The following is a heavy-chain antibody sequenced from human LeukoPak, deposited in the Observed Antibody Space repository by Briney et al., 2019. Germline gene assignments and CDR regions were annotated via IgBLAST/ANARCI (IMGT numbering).Heavy chain of an antibody. CDR3: ARRKVGAKGPDY. CDR1: GGSISSSSYY. D-gene: IGHD1-26*01. Sequence: KASETLSLTCTVSGGSISSSSYYWGWIRQPPGKGLEWIGEINHSGSTNYNPSLKSRVTISVDTSKNQFSLKLSSVTAADTAVYYCARRKVGAKGPDYWGQGTLVTVSS. CDR2: INHSGST. V-gene: IGHV4-39*07. J-gene: IGHJ4*02.